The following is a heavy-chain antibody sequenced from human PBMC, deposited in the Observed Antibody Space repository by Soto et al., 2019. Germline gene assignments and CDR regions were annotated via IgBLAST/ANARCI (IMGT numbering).Heavy chain of an antibody. J-gene: IGHJ6*02. CDR3: ARDKYQLLSFSFYYYYGMDV. Sequence: GGFLRRSCAPCGFTFSSYSLSWVGWAPGKGLEWVANIKQDGSEKYYVDSVKGRFTISRDNAKNSLYLQMNSLRAEDTAVYYCARDKYQLLSFSFYYYYGMDVWGQGT. CDR2: IKQDGSEK. V-gene: IGHV3-7*01. CDR1: GFTFSSYS. D-gene: IGHD2-2*01.